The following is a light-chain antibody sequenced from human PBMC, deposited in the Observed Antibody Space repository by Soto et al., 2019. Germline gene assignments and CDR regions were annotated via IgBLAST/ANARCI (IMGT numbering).Light chain of an antibody. J-gene: IGKJ1*01. CDR3: QQYNNWPSWT. CDR2: GAS. V-gene: IGKV3-20*01. Sequence: EIVLTQSPGTLSLSPGDRATLSCRASQSISSSFIAWYQQKPGQAPRLLMYGASNRATGIPDRFSGSGSGTDFTLTISRLEPEDFAVYYCQQYNNWPSWTFGQGTKVEIK. CDR1: QSISSSF.